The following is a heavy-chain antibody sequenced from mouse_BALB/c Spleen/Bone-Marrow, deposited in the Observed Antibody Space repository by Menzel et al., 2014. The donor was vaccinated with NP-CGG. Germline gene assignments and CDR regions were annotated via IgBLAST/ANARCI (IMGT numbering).Heavy chain of an antibody. CDR2: ISSGSSTI. V-gene: IGHV5-17*02. CDR1: GFTFSSFG. CDR3: TRKGALITHYYAMDY. Sequence: EVQRVESGGGLVQPGGSRKLSCAASGFTFSSFGMHWVRQAPEKGPEWVAYISSGSSTIYYADTVKGRFTISRDNPKNTLFLQMTSLRSEDTAMYYCTRKGALITHYYAMDYWGQGTSVTVSS. J-gene: IGHJ4*01. D-gene: IGHD2-4*01.